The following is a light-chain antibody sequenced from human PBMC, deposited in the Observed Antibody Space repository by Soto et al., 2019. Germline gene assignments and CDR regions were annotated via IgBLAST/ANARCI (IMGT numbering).Light chain of an antibody. V-gene: IGKV1-5*03. CDR2: KAS. Sequence: DIQMTQSPSTLSASVGDRVTITCRASQSISSWLAWYQQKPGKAPKLLIYKASSLESGVPSRFSGSGSGTEFTLNISILQPDDFAIYHCQQYDSFPRTFGQGTKVEIK. J-gene: IGKJ1*01. CDR1: QSISSW. CDR3: QQYDSFPRT.